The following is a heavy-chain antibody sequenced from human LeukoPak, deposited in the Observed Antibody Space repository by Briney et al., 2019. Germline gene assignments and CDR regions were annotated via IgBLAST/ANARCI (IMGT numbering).Heavy chain of an antibody. CDR3: AREGIAVAGTTFDP. CDR2: VNPNSGGT. D-gene: IGHD6-19*01. Sequence: GASVKVSCKASGYTFTGYYMHWVRQASGQGLEWMGWVNPNSGGTNYAQKFQGRVTMTRDTSISTAYMELSRLRSDDTAVYYCAREGIAVAGTTFDPWGQGTLVTVSS. J-gene: IGHJ5*02. V-gene: IGHV1-2*02. CDR1: GYTFTGYY.